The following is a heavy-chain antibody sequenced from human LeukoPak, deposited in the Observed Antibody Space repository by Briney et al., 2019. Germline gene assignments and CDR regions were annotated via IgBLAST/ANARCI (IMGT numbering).Heavy chain of an antibody. CDR3: ARGYCSGGSCYSYYYYNYMDV. J-gene: IGHJ6*03. CDR2: IYTSGST. D-gene: IGHD2-15*01. V-gene: IGHV4-61*02. Sequence: RPSETLSLTCTVSGGSISSGSYYWSWIQQPAGKGLEWIGRIYTSGSTNYNPSLKSRVTISVDTSKNQFSLKLSSVTAADTAVYYCARGYCSGGSCYSYYYYNYMDVWGKGTTVTVSS. CDR1: GGSISSGSYY.